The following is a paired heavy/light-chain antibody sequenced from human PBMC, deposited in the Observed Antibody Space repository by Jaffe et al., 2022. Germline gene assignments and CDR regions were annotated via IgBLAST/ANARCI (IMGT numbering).Light chain of an antibody. CDR2: SNN. J-gene: IGLJ7*01. CDR3: AAWDDSLNGHAV. V-gene: IGLV1-44*01. Sequence: QSVLTQPPSASGTPGQRVTISCSGSSSNIGSNTVNWYQQLPGTAPKLLIYSNNQRPSGVPDRFSGSKSGTSASLAISGLQSEDEADYYCAAWDDSLNGHAVFGGGTQLTVL. CDR1: SSNIGSNT.
Heavy chain of an antibody. V-gene: IGHV4-38-2*01. D-gene: IGHD3-9*01. CDR2: IYHSGST. J-gene: IGHJ3*02. CDR3: ARRKAGYFDWQPVSAFDI. CDR1: GYSISSGYY. Sequence: QVQLQESGPGLVKPSETLSLTCAVSGYSISSGYYWGWIRQPPGKGLEWIGSIYHSGSTYYNPSLKSRVTISVDTSKNQFSLKLSSVTAADTAVYYCARRKAGYFDWQPVSAFDIWGQGTMVTVSS.